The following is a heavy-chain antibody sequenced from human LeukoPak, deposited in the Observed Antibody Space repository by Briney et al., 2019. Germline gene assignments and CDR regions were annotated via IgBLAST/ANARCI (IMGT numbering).Heavy chain of an antibody. J-gene: IGHJ4*02. Sequence: GGSLRLSCAASGFTFSSYEMNWVRQAPGKGLEWVSYISSSGSTIYYADSVKGRFTISRDNAKNSLYLQMNSLRAEDTAVYYCARAPGGSYGPTTDFVYWGQGTLVTVSS. D-gene: IGHD1-26*01. CDR3: ARAPGGSYGPTTDFVY. CDR1: GFTFSSYE. CDR2: ISSSGSTI. V-gene: IGHV3-48*03.